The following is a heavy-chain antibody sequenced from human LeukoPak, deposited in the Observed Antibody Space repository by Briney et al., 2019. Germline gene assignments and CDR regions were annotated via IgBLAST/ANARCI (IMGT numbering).Heavy chain of an antibody. J-gene: IGHJ6*03. CDR3: AKASGKDSIDYYYYYMDV. Sequence: GGSLRLSCAASGFTFSSYAMSWVRQAPGKGLEWVSAISGDGGSIYYANSVKGRFPISRDNSKNTLYLQMNSLRAEDTAVYYCAKASGKDSIDYYYYYMDVWGKGTTVTVS. D-gene: IGHD2-15*01. CDR2: ISGDGGSI. CDR1: GFTFSSYA. V-gene: IGHV3-23*01.